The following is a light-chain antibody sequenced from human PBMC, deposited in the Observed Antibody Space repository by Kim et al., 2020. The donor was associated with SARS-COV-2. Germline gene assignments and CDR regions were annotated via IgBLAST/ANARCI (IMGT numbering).Light chain of an antibody. CDR2: GAS. Sequence: AGERATLSCSASKRVGSSYLAGYQQKPGQAPRLLIYGASSRATGIPARFSGSGSGTDFSLTISRLEPADFAVYYCQQYGSSPPWTFGQGTKVDIK. V-gene: IGKV3-20*01. J-gene: IGKJ1*01. CDR3: QQYGSSPPWT. CDR1: KRVGSSY.